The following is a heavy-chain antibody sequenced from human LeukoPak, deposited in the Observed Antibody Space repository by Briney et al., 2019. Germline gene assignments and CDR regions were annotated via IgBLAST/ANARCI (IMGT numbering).Heavy chain of an antibody. CDR1: GFTFSSYS. Sequence: PGGSLRLSCAASGFTFSSYSMNWVRQAPGKGLEWVSSISSSSSYIYYADSVKGRFTISRDNAKNSLYLQMNSLRAEDTAVYYCARENDYGGNVDAFDIWGQGTMVTVSS. D-gene: IGHD4-23*01. V-gene: IGHV3-21*01. CDR2: ISSSSSYI. CDR3: ARENDYGGNVDAFDI. J-gene: IGHJ3*02.